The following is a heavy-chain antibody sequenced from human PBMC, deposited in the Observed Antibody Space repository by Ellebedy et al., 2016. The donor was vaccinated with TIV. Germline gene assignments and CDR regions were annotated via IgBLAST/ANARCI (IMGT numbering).Heavy chain of an antibody. CDR2: ISGSGGPI. CDR3: ARGLRFGDYVKYFQH. V-gene: IGHV3-11*01. CDR1: GFIFSDSY. D-gene: IGHD4-17*01. Sequence: GESLKISCVASGFIFSDSYMTWLRQAPGKGLEWLSYISGSGGPIFLADSVKGRFAISRDNAKSSLYLQLESLRVEDTAVYYCARGLRFGDYVKYFQHWGQGTLVTVSS. J-gene: IGHJ1*01.